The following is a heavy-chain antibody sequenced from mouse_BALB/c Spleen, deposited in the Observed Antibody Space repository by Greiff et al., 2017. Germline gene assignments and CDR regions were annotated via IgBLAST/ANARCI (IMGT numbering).Heavy chain of an antibody. CDR2: IYPSNSET. CDR3: AKYGNTLSAMAY. CDR1: GYTFTCYW. J-gene: IGHJ4*01. D-gene: IGHD2-10*02. Sequence: LMESWPELVRPGASVKMSCKASGYTFTCYWMHRGKQRPGQGLEWVGMIYPSNSETRLNQKFKDKATLNVDKSSNTAYMQLSRLTSEDAAVYYGAKYGNTLSAMAYWGQGTSVTVSS. V-gene: IGHV1-74*04.